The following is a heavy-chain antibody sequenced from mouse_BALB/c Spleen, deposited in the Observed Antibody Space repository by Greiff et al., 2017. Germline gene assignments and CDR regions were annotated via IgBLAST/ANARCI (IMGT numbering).Heavy chain of an antibody. D-gene: IGHD1-1*01. V-gene: IGHV5-9*03. CDR3: ARYYYGRSYAMDY. Sequence: EVKLVESGGGLVKPGGSLKLSCAASGFTFSSYTMSWVRQTPEKRLEWVATIGSGGGNTYYPDSVKGRFTISRDNAKNNLYLQMSSLRSEDTALYYCARYYYGRSYAMDYWGQGTSVTVSS. J-gene: IGHJ4*01. CDR2: IGSGGGNT. CDR1: GFTFSSYT.